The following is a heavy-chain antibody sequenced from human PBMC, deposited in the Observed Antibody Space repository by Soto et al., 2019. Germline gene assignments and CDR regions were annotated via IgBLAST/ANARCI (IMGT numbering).Heavy chain of an antibody. J-gene: IGHJ4*02. CDR2: INHSGST. CDR1: GGSFSGYY. CDR3: ARDHSKSSGFGY. D-gene: IGHD3-22*01. Sequence: PSETLSLTCAVYGGSFSGYYWSWIRQPPGKGLEWIGEINHSGSTNYNPSLKSRVTISVDTSKNQFSLNLSSVTAEDTAVYYCARDHSKSSGFGYWGQGTLVTVSS. V-gene: IGHV4-34*01.